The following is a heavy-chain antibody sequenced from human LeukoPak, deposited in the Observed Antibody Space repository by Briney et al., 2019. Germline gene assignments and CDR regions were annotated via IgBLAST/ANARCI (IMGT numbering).Heavy chain of an antibody. CDR2: IYYTGNT. D-gene: IGHD4-17*01. J-gene: IGHJ4*02. CDR3: ARWAYGDSEAIDY. Sequence: SETLSLTCTVSGGSISSYYWTWIRQPPGKGLEWIGHIYYTGNTNYNPSLKSRVTISVDTSKNQFSLKVNSVTAADTAVYFCARWAYGDSEAIDYWGQGTLVTVSS. V-gene: IGHV4-59*08. CDR1: GGSISSYY.